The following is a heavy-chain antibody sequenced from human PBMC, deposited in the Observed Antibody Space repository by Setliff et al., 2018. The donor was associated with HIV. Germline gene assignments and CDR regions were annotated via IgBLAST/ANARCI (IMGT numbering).Heavy chain of an antibody. CDR2: TPYRGRT. J-gene: IGHJ4*02. V-gene: IGHV4-39*07. CDR3: VVYFGGNGGRGL. CDR1: GDSIVFDDSTRSYH. D-gene: IGHD2-15*01. Sequence: ASETLSLTCRLSGDSIVFDDSTRSYHCSWIRQPPGKGLEWIGSTPYRGRTNYNPSLRSRVTISLDASTSQFSLRLNSVTAADTAHYFCVVYFGGNGGRGLWGQGTLVTVSS.